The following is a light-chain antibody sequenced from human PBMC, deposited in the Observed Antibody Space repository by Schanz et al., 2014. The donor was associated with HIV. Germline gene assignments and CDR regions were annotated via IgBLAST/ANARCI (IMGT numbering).Light chain of an antibody. CDR3: QQYSGSPWT. CDR2: AAS. V-gene: IGKV1-39*01. CDR1: QRISTY. J-gene: IGKJ1*01. Sequence: DIQMTQSPSSLSASVGDRITITCRASQRISTYLNWYQQHPGKAPKLLIYAASYLQSGVPSRFSGSGSGTDFTLTISSLQPDDFATYYCQQYSGSPWTFGHGTKVEVQ.